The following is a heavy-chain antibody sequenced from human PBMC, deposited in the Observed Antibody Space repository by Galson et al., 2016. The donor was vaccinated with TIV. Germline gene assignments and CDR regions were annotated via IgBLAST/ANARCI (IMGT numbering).Heavy chain of an antibody. D-gene: IGHD2-21*01. J-gene: IGHJ4*02. Sequence: SVKVSCKASGYMFITYYIHWVRQAPGHGLEWMGRINPNSGGSNSAQKFQGRVTMTRDTSTSTVYMELSSLRSDDTAVFYCAVWSNIYYFALWGQGTLITVSS. CDR2: INPNSGGS. CDR3: AVWSNIYYFAL. CDR1: GYMFITYY. V-gene: IGHV1-2*06.